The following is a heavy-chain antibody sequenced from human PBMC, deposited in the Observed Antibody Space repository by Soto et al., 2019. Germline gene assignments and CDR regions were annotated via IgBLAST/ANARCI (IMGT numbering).Heavy chain of an antibody. Sequence: SGKVSCKGSGVTFSSYAISWVRDAPGQGLEWMGGIIPIFGTANYAQKFQGRVTITADESTSTAYMELSSLRSEDTAVYYCARYANYYDSSGYYNPARYYYYGMDVWGQGTTVTVSS. J-gene: IGHJ6*02. CDR3: ARYANYYDSSGYYNPARYYYYGMDV. D-gene: IGHD3-22*01. CDR1: GVTFSSYA. CDR2: IIPIFGTA. V-gene: IGHV1-69*13.